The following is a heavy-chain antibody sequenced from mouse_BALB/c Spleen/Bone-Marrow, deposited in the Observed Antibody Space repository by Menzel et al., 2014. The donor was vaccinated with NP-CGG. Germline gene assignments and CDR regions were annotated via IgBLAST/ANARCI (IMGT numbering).Heavy chain of an antibody. J-gene: IGHJ2*01. CDR2: ILPGIST. D-gene: IGHD5-1*01. Sequence: QVQLKQSGAELMKPGASVKISCKATGYIFSSYWIEWVKQRPGHGLGWIGEILPGISTNYNEKFKGKATFTADTSSNTAYMQLSSLTSEDSAVYYCARGISYHFDYWGQGTTLTVSS. V-gene: IGHV1-9*01. CDR1: GYIFSSYW. CDR3: ARGISYHFDY.